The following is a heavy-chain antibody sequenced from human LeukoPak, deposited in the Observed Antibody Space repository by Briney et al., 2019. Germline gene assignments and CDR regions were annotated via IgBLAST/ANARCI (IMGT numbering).Heavy chain of an antibody. D-gene: IGHD3-10*01. CDR3: AKDTYGSGSYSSH. V-gene: IGHV3-30*18. CDR2: ISYDGNNK. Sequence: GRSLRLSCAGSGFTFSSYGMHWVRQAPGKGLEWVALISYDGNNKYYADSVKGRFTISRDNTQNTLYMQMNTLRAEDTAVYYCAKDTYGSGSYSSHWGQGTLVTASS. CDR1: GFTFSSYG. J-gene: IGHJ4*02.